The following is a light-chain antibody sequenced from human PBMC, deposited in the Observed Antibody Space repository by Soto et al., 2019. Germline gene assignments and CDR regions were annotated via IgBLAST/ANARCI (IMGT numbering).Light chain of an antibody. CDR1: QRIGSY. CDR2: KAS. V-gene: IGKV1-5*03. CDR3: QQYNTYPLT. J-gene: IGKJ4*01. Sequence: DIQMTQSPSSLSASVGDSVTITCRASQRIGSYVNWYQQKPGKAPKLLIYKASTLKSGVPSRFSGSGSGTEFTLTISSLQPDDFATYYCQQYNTYPLTFGGGTKVDIK.